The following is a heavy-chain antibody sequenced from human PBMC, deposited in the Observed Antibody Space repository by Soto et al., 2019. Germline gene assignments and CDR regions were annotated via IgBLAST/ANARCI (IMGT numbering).Heavy chain of an antibody. Sequence: LXLTCTVSVGSISSGCYYWIWIRQHPGKGLEWIGYIYYSGSTYYNPSLKSRVTISVDTSKNQFSLKLSSVTAADTAVYYCARVVAAAGSFDYWGQGTLVTVSS. CDR3: ARVVAAAGSFDY. CDR2: IYYSGST. CDR1: VGSISSGCYY. V-gene: IGHV4-31*03. J-gene: IGHJ4*02. D-gene: IGHD6-13*01.